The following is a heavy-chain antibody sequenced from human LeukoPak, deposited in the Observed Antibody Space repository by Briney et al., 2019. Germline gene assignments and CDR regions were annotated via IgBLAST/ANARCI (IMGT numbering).Heavy chain of an antibody. Sequence: GGSLRLSCAASGFTFNNYAMTWVRQAPGTGLEWVSAISGSGGSTYHADSVKGRFTISRGNSKNTLYLQMNSLRAEDTAVYYCAKDRGYGDFGVDIDYWGQGTLVTVSS. CDR1: GFTFNNYA. CDR2: ISGSGGST. V-gene: IGHV3-23*01. J-gene: IGHJ4*02. CDR3: AKDRGYGDFGVDIDY. D-gene: IGHD4-17*01.